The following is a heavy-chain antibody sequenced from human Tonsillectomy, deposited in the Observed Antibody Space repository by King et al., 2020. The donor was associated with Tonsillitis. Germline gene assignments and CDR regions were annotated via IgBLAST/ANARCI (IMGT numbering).Heavy chain of an antibody. V-gene: IGHV4-30-4*01. Sequence: VPLQESGPGLVKPSQTLSLTCTVSDGSISSCDYCWSWIRQPPGKGLEWIGYIFYSGSTYYNPSLKSRVTISVDTAKNQFSLKLGSVTAADTAVYYCARVVFIVGARGAFDIFGQGTMVTVSS. D-gene: IGHD1-26*01. CDR3: ARVVFIVGARGAFDI. CDR2: IFYSGST. CDR1: DGSISSCDYC. J-gene: IGHJ3*02.